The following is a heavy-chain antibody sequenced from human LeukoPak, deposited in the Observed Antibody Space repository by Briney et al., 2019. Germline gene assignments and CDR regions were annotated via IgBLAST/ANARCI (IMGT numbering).Heavy chain of an antibody. CDR1: GYTFTSYG. CDR3: ARGKGPYYPFDI. V-gene: IGHV1-18*01. Sequence: ASVKVSCKASGYTFTSYGISWVRQAPGQGLEWMGWISAYNGNTNYAQKLQGRVTMTTDTSTSTAYMELSNLRSEDTAVYYCARGKGPYYPFDIWGQGTMVTVSS. J-gene: IGHJ3*02. D-gene: IGHD1-26*01. CDR2: ISAYNGNT.